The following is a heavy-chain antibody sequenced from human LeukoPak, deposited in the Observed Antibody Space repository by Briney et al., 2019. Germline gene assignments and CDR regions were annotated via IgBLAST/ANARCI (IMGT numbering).Heavy chain of an antibody. Sequence: SQTLSLTCTVSGGSISSYYWSWIRQPPGKGLEWIGYIYYSGSTNYNPSLKSRVTISVGTSKNQFSLKLSSVTAADTAVYYCARSYYYGSGSYGMDVWGQGTTVTVSS. D-gene: IGHD3-10*01. CDR3: ARSYYYGSGSYGMDV. CDR2: IYYSGST. J-gene: IGHJ6*02. CDR1: GGSISSYY. V-gene: IGHV4-59*01.